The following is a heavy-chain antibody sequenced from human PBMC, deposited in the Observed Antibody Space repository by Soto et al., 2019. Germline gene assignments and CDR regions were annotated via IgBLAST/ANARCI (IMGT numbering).Heavy chain of an antibody. Sequence: QVQLVQSGAEVKKPGSSVKVSCKASGGTFSSYAISWVRQAPGQGLEWMGGIIPIFGTANYAHKFQGRVTITADESTSTAYMELSSLRSEDTAVYYCARAQYGIAVAEGAFDIWGQGTMVTVSS. V-gene: IGHV1-69*01. CDR1: GGTFSSYA. CDR3: ARAQYGIAVAEGAFDI. D-gene: IGHD6-19*01. J-gene: IGHJ3*02. CDR2: IIPIFGTA.